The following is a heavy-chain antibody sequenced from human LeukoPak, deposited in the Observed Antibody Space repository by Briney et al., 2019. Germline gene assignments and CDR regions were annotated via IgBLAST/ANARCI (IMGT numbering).Heavy chain of an antibody. D-gene: IGHD4-23*01. V-gene: IGHV1-69*04. CDR1: GGTFSSYA. CDR3: ARAGAPYGGTLDY. J-gene: IGHJ4*02. CDR2: IIPILGIA. Sequence: ASVKVSCKASGGTFSSYAISWVRQAPGQGLEWMGRIIPILGIANYAQKFQGRVTITADKSTSTAYMELSSLRSEDTAVYYCARAGAPYGGTLDYWGQGTLVTVSS.